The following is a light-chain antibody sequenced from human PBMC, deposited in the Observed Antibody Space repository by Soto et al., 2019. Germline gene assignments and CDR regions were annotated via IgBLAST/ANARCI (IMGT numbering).Light chain of an antibody. Sequence: QSVLTQPASVSGSPGQSITISCTGTSSDVGGYNYVSWYQQHPGKAPKLMIYEVSNRPSGFSNRFSGSKSGNTASLTISGLQAEDEADYYCISYTTSSTHWVFGGGTKLTVL. CDR1: SSDVGGYNY. CDR2: EVS. J-gene: IGLJ3*02. V-gene: IGLV2-14*01. CDR3: ISYTTSSTHWV.